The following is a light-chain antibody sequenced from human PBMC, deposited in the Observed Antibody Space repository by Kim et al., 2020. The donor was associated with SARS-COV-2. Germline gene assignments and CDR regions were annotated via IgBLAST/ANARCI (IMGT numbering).Light chain of an antibody. J-gene: IGKJ4*01. CDR3: QQYDNHPLS. CDR1: QDISNY. Sequence: DIQMTQSPSSLSASVGDRVTITCQASQDISNYLNWYQQKPGKAPKLLIYDASNLETGVPSRFSGSGSGTDFTFTISSLQPEDIATYYCQQYDNHPLSFGRGTKVDI. CDR2: DAS. V-gene: IGKV1-33*01.